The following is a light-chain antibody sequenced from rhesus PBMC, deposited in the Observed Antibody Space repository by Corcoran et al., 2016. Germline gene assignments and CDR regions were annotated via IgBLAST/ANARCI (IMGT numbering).Light chain of an antibody. J-gene: IGKJ1*01. Sequence: DIQMTQSPSSLSASVGDRVTITCRASQGITNDLAWYQQKPGETPKLLIYEASSLQGGIPSWFSGSGSGTDFTLTISSLQSEDFATYYCQHYYSTPPTFGQGTKVEIK. CDR2: EAS. CDR1: QGITND. CDR3: QHYYSTPPT. V-gene: IGKV1-25*01.